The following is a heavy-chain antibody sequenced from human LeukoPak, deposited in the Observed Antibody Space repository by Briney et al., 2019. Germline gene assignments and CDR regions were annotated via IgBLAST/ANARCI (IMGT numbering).Heavy chain of an antibody. CDR3: ARRGYYYDSSHYYYFDY. J-gene: IGHJ4*02. D-gene: IGHD3-22*01. CDR1: GVSITSYH. Sequence: SETLSLTCTVSGVSITSYHWSWIRQPPGKGLEWIGSIYHSGSTNDNPSLKSRVTTSVDTSKNHFSLKLRSVPAADTAGYYCARRGYYYDSSHYYYFDYWGQGTLVTVSS. CDR2: IYHSGST. V-gene: IGHV4-59*08.